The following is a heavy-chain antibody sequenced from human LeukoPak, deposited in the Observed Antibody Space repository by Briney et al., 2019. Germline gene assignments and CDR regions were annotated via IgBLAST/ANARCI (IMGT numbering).Heavy chain of an antibody. CDR2: IYHSGST. V-gene: IGHV4-38-2*01. J-gene: IGHJ6*04. D-gene: IGHD5-12*01. CDR1: GYSISSGYY. CDR3: ARADRVATTNYYYYGMDV. Sequence: PSETLSLTCAVSGYSISSGYYWGWIRQPPGKGLEWIGSIYHSGSTYYNPSLKSRVTISVDTSKNQFSLKLSSVTAADTAVYYCARADRVATTNYYYYGMDVWGKGTTVTVSS.